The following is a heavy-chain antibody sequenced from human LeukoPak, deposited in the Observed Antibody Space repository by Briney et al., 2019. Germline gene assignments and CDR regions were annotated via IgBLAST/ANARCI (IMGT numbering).Heavy chain of an antibody. CDR2: INQDGSQK. V-gene: IGHV3-7*01. Sequence: GGSLRLSCAASGFTFSTYWMSWVRQAPGKGLEWVANINQDGSQKYYVDSVKGRFTISRDNSKNTLYLQMNSLRAEDTAVYYCAKVSLEYSSSWYAFDYWGQGTLVTVSS. CDR3: AKVSLEYSSSWYAFDY. D-gene: IGHD6-13*01. J-gene: IGHJ4*02. CDR1: GFTFSTYW.